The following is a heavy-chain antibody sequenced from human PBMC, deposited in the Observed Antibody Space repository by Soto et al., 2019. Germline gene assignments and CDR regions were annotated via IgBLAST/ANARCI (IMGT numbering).Heavy chain of an antibody. CDR3: ARDVQGFPYYNYYYGMDV. CDR2: IIPILGST. Sequence: GASVKVSCKASGGTFSSYTIRWVRQAPGQGLEWMGRIIPILGSTSYAQKFQGRVTMTRDTSTSTVYMELSSLRSEDTAVYYCARDVQGFPYYNYYYGMDVWGQGTTVTVAS. V-gene: IGHV1-69*08. CDR1: GGTFSSYT. J-gene: IGHJ6*02. D-gene: IGHD1-1*01.